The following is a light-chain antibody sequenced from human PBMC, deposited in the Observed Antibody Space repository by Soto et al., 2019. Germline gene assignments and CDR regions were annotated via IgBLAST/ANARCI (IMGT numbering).Light chain of an antibody. CDR1: QSIGSW. CDR3: QQYDSYLLT. J-gene: IGKJ4*01. Sequence: DIQMTQSPSTLSASVGDRVTITCRASQSIGSWLAWYQQKPGKAPKLLIYKASNLESGVSSRSSGSGSGTQITLTISSLQPDDFTTYYCQQYDSYLLTFGGGTKSEIK. V-gene: IGKV1-5*03. CDR2: KAS.